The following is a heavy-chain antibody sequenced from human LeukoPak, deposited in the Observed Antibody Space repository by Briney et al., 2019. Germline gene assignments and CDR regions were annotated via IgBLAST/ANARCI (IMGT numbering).Heavy chain of an antibody. D-gene: IGHD6-13*01. CDR2: ISSSSSYT. Sequence: SGGSLILSCAASGFTFRGYNLNWIRQAPGKGLEWVSYISSSSSYTNYADSVKGRFTISRDNAKNSLYLQMNSLRAEDTAVYYCARGNQQLVMYYFDYWGQGTLVTVSS. J-gene: IGHJ4*02. CDR3: ARGNQQLVMYYFDY. CDR1: GFTFRGYN. V-gene: IGHV3-11*05.